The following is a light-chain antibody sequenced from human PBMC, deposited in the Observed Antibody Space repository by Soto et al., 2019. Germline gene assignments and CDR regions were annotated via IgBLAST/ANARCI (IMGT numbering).Light chain of an antibody. CDR2: GND. V-gene: IGLV1-40*01. Sequence: QSVLTQPPSVSGAPGQRVTTSCTGSSSNIGPSFDVHWYQHLPGTAPKLLIYGNDNRPSGVPDRFSGSKSGTSASLAITGLQAEDEADYYCQSYDSSLSAVVFGGGTKLTVL. J-gene: IGLJ2*01. CDR1: SSNIGPSFD. CDR3: QSYDSSLSAVV.